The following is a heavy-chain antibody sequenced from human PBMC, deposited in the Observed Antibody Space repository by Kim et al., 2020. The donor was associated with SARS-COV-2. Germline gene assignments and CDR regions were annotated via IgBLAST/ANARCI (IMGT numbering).Heavy chain of an antibody. CDR3: ARDRQPSQYGGLDN. V-gene: IGHV3-7*03. D-gene: IGHD4-17*01. CDR1: GFTCSRYG. J-gene: IGHJ4*02. CDR2: VEQAGQAK. Sequence: GGSLRLSCAASGFTCSRYGINWVRQVPGKVWDRLAQVEQAGQAKDDVDSVKARFTISRDNAENSLYLQMNSLRTEDTAIYYCARDRQPSQYGGLDNWGQGTLITVSS.